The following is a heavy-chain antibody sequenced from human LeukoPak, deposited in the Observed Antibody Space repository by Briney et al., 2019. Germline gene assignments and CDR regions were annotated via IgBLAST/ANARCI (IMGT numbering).Heavy chain of an antibody. Sequence: PGGSLRLSCAASGFTFSDHYMDWVRQAPGKGLEWVGRTRNKANSYTTEYAASVKGRFTTSRDDSKNSLYLQMNSLKTEDTAVYYCARGYGSGSYYNAGGAFDIWGQGAMVTVSS. J-gene: IGHJ3*02. CDR3: ARGYGSGSYYNAGGAFDI. CDR1: GFTFSDHY. CDR2: TRNKANSYTT. V-gene: IGHV3-72*01. D-gene: IGHD3-10*01.